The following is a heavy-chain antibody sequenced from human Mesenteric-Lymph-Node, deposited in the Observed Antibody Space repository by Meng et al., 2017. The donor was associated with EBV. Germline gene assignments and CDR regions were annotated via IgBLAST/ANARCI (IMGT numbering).Heavy chain of an antibody. CDR3: ASYATLDPLS. V-gene: IGHV4-4*02. J-gene: IGHJ4*02. CDR1: VGSISSSNW. Sequence: VRRQWSGPGLVRPAGALSLACAFSVGSISSSNWWSWVRQPPGKGLEWIGEIYHSGSTNYNPSLKSRVTISVDKSKNQFSLKLSSVTAADTAVYYCASYATLDPLSWGQGTLVTVSS. CDR2: IYHSGST. D-gene: IGHD1-1*01.